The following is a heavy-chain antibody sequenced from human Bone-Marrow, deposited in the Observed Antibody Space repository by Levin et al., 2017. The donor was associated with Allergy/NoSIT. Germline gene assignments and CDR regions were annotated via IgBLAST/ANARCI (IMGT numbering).Heavy chain of an antibody. Sequence: GESLKISCAASGFSVKSNYVTWVRQAAGKGLEWVSVLYSGGSAYYGDSVKGRFTISRDNSENAVYLQMNSLRVDDTAVYYCARERVALSFSYGLDVWGQGTTVTVSS. D-gene: IGHD2-15*01. J-gene: IGHJ6*02. V-gene: IGHV3-53*01. CDR2: LYSGGSA. CDR1: GFSVKSNY. CDR3: ARERVALSFSYGLDV.